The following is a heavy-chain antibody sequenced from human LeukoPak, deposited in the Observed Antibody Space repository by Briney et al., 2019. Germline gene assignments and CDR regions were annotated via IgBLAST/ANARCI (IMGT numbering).Heavy chain of an antibody. CDR2: ISYDGSNK. J-gene: IGHJ5*02. D-gene: IGHD3-22*01. CDR1: GFTLTGYG. CDR3: AKDFSTHYYESSGYWPNWFDP. Sequence: GRSLRLSCAASGFTLTGYGMHWVRQAPGKGLEWVAVISYDGSNKYYADSVKGRFTISRDNSKNTLYLQMNSLRAEDTAMYYCAKDFSTHYYESSGYWPNWFDPWGQGTLVTVSS. V-gene: IGHV3-30*18.